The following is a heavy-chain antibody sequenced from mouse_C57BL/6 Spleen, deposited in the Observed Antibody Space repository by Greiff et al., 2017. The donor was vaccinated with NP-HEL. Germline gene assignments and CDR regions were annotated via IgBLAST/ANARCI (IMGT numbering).Heavy chain of an antibody. Sequence: EVKLMESGGGLVKPGGSLKLSCAASGFTFSSYAMSWVRQTPEKRLEWVATISDGGSYTYYPDTVKGRFTISRDNAKNNLYLQMSHLKSEDTAMYYCARADYDYGYAMDYWGQGTSVTVSS. CDR3: ARADYDYGYAMDY. J-gene: IGHJ4*01. V-gene: IGHV5-4*03. D-gene: IGHD2-4*01. CDR2: ISDGGSYT. CDR1: GFTFSSYA.